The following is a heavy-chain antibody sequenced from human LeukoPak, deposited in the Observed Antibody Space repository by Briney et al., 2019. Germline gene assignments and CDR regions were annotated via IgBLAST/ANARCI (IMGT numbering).Heavy chain of an antibody. CDR3: ARGYSYGVSNY. Sequence: SQTLSLTCTVSGGSISSGSYYWSWIRQPAGKGLEWIGRIYTSGSTNYNPSLKSRVTISVDTSKNQFSLKLSSVTAADTAVYYCARGYSYGVSNYWGQGTLVTVSS. CDR1: GGSISSGSYY. CDR2: IYTSGST. J-gene: IGHJ4*02. V-gene: IGHV4-61*02. D-gene: IGHD5-18*01.